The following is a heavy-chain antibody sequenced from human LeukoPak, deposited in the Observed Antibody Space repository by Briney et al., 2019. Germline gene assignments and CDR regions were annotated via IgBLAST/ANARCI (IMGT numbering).Heavy chain of an antibody. CDR2: ISYDGSNK. CDR1: GFTFSSYA. Sequence: PGGSLRLSCAASGFTFSSYAMHWVRQAPGKGLEWVAVISYDGSNKYYADSVKGRFTISRDNSKNTLYLQMNSLRAEDTALYYCAKDIRSGSTDAFDIWGQGTMVTVSS. CDR3: AKDIRSGSTDAFDI. V-gene: IGHV3-30-3*01. D-gene: IGHD3-3*01. J-gene: IGHJ3*02.